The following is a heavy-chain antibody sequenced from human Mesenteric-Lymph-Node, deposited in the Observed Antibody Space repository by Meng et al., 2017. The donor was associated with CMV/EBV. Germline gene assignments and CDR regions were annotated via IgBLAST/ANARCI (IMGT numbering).Heavy chain of an antibody. J-gene: IGHJ4*02. Sequence: ASVKVSCKASGYTFTGYFMHWVRQAPGQGLEWMGWINPNSGDTNCAQKFQGRVTMTTDTSTSTAYMELNTLRSDDTAIYYCARDHPSYSASPHLYWGQGTLVTVSS. CDR2: INPNSGDT. D-gene: IGHD6-13*01. CDR1: GYTFTGYF. V-gene: IGHV1-2*02. CDR3: ARDHPSYSASPHLY.